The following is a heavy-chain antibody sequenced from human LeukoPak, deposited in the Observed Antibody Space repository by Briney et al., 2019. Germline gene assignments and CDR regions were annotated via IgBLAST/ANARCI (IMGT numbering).Heavy chain of an antibody. D-gene: IGHD3-16*02. CDR2: IYHSGST. V-gene: IGHV4-38-2*01. Sequence: SETLSLTCAVSGYSISSGYYWGWIRQPPGKGLEWIGSIYHSGSTYYNPSLKSRVTISVDTSKNQFSLKPSSVTAADTAVYYCARLFVSSWFDPWGQGTLVTVSS. CDR1: GYSISSGYY. CDR3: ARLFVSSWFDP. J-gene: IGHJ5*02.